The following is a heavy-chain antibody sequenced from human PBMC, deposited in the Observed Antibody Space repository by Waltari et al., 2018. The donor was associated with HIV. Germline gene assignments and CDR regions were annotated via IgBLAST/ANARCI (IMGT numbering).Heavy chain of an antibody. Sequence: QVQLGQSGAVVTKPGPSVKVSCETPGYIFISHSLNWLRQAPGQGLEWMGLISASNGNTKYEEHFQARVTMTTDTITNIAYMEMRNLRPDDTAIYYSARGIHIMVVSAPMAFEVWGQGTLVTVSS. CDR1: GYIFISHS. J-gene: IGHJ3*01. CDR2: ISASNGNT. V-gene: IGHV1-18*04. CDR3: ARGIHIMVVSAPMAFEV. D-gene: IGHD2-21*01.